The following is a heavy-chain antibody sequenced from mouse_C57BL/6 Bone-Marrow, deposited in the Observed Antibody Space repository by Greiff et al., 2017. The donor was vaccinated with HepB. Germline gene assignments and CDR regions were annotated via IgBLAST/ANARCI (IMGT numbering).Heavy chain of an antibody. J-gene: IGHJ3*01. D-gene: IGHD1-1*01. V-gene: IGHV10-1*01. CDR1: GFSFNTYA. CDR2: IRSKSNNYAT. Sequence: EVMLVESGGGLVQPKGSLKLSCAASGFSFNTYAMNWVRQAPGKGLEWVARIRSKSNNYATYYADSVKDRFTISRDDSESMLYLQMNNLKTEDTAMYYCFYYGSSFAYWGQGTLVTVSA. CDR3: FYYGSSFAY.